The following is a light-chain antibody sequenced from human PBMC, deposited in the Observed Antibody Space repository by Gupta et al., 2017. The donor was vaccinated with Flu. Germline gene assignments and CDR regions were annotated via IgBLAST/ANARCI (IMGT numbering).Light chain of an antibody. CDR2: VSS. Sequence: PSSLSASVGDSVTITWRASRSMSTYLNWYQQKPGMAPKLLIYVSSILQSGVPSRFSGSGAGTDFTLTINKLQREDSATYYCQQTYSPPATFGQGTRLEI. V-gene: IGKV1-39*01. CDR3: QQTYSPPAT. CDR1: RSMSTY. J-gene: IGKJ5*01.